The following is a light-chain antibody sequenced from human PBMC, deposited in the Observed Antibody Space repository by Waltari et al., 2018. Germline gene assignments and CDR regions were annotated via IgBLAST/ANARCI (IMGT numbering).Light chain of an antibody. CDR3: HQYFGSSPHT. CDR1: QSISSN. CDR2: GAS. V-gene: IGKV3D-15*01. Sequence: IVMTQSPATLSVSPGERASFSCRASQSISSNLAWYQQKPGQTPRLLIYGASARATGIPARFSGSGSGTEFTLTITSLQSEDFAVYYCHQYFGSSPHTFGGGTKVEIK. J-gene: IGKJ4*01.